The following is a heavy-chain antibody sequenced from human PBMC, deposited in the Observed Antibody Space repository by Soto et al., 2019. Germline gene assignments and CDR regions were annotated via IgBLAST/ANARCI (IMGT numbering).Heavy chain of an antibody. CDR3: AKNQGVELVPLATVDWFDP. D-gene: IGHD1-26*01. Sequence: GGSLRLSCAASGFIFENFGMSWVRQAPGKGLEWISSISGSGFKKYYADSVKGRFTISRDNSKSTVYLELNNLSAEDTAVYHCAKNQGVELVPLATVDWFDPWGQGSVVTASS. J-gene: IGHJ5*02. CDR1: GFIFENFG. V-gene: IGHV3-23*01. CDR2: ISGSGFKK.